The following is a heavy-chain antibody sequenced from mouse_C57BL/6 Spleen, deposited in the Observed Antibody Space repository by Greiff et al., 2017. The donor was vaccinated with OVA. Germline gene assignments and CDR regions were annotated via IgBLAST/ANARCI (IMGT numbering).Heavy chain of an antibody. J-gene: IGHJ3*01. Sequence: EVHLVASGGGLVKPGGSLKLSCAASGFTFSSYAMSWVRQTPEKRLEWVATISDGGSYTYYPDNVKGRFTISRDNAKNNLYLQMSHLKSEDTAMYYCAREQLGRGFAYWGQGTLVTVSA. CDR2: ISDGGSYT. V-gene: IGHV5-4*01. CDR3: AREQLGRGFAY. D-gene: IGHD4-1*02. CDR1: GFTFSSYA.